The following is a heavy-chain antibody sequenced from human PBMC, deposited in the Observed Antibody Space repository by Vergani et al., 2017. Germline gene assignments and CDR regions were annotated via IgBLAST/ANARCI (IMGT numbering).Heavy chain of an antibody. CDR2: INPSGGST. CDR3: ATALSRLFDY. CDR1: GYTFTSYY. J-gene: IGHJ4*02. Sequence: QVQLVQSGAEVKKPGASVKVSCKASGYTFTSYYMHWVRQASGQGLEWMGIINPSGGSTSYAQKFQGRVTMTEDTSTDTAYMELSSLRPEDTAVYYCATALSRLFDYWGQGTLVTVSA. D-gene: IGHD2-21*02. V-gene: IGHV1-46*01.